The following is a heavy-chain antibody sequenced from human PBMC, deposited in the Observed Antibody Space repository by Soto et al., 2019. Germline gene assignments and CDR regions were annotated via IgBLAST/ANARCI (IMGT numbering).Heavy chain of an antibody. CDR2: ISSSGRSR. J-gene: IGHJ6*02. V-gene: IGHV3-48*01. CDR1: GFTFSTYS. CDR3: ARAMSDYNYHGVDV. Sequence: EVQLVESGGGLVQPGGSLRLSCAASGFTFSTYSMNWVRQAPVKGLEWVSYISSSGRSRYYADSVKGRVTMSRDDANNLLYLQMNSLRGEDTAVYYCARAMSDYNYHGVDVWGQETTDTVAS. D-gene: IGHD3-3*01.